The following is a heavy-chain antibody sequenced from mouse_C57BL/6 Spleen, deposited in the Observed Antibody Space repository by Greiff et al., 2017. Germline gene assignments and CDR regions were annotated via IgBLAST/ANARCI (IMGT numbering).Heavy chain of an antibody. CDR2: IDPSDSYT. D-gene: IGHD2-10*02. CDR3: ARWYGKGAMDY. Sequence: QVQLQQPGAELVRPGTSVKLSCKASGYTFTSYWMHWVKQRPGQGLEWIGVIDPSDSYTNYNQKFKGKATLTVDTSSSTAYMQLSSLTSEDSAVYYCARWYGKGAMDYWGQGTSVTVSS. CDR1: GYTFTSYW. J-gene: IGHJ4*01. V-gene: IGHV1-59*01.